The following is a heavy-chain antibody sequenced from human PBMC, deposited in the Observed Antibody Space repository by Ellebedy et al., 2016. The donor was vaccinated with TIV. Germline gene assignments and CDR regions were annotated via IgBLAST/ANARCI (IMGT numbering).Heavy chain of an antibody. V-gene: IGHV3-48*04. J-gene: IGHJ1*01. D-gene: IGHD1-26*01. CDR1: GFTFSSYS. CDR3: AREGSGSYGAEYFQH. CDR2: ISSSTTTI. Sequence: GESLKLSCAASGFTFSSYSMNWVRQAPGKGLECISYISSSTTTIYYADSVKGRFTISRDNGKTSLYLQMNSLRVEDTAVYYCAREGSGSYGAEYFQHWGQGTLVTVSS.